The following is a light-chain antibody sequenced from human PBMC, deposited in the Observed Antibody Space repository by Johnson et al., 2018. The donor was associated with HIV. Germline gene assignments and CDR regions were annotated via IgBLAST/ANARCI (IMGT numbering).Light chain of an antibody. CDR1: SSNIGNNY. J-gene: IGLJ1*01. CDR3: GTWDSSLNSKV. V-gene: IGLV1-51*02. Sequence: SVLTQPPSVSAAPGQKVTISCSGSSSNIGNNYVSWYQHLPGTAPKLLMYENNKRPSGIPDRFSGSKSATSATLGITGLQTGDEADYYCGTWDSSLNSKVFGTGTKVSVL. CDR2: ENN.